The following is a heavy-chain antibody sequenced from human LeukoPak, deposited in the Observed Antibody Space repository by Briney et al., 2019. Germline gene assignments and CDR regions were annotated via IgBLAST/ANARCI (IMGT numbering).Heavy chain of an antibody. J-gene: IGHJ4*02. Sequence: SETLSLTCTVFGGSTSSSSNYRGWIRQPPGKGLEWIGSIYYSGSTYYNPSLKSRVTISVDTSKNQFSLKLSSVTAADTAVYYCARNYGDYGSPSDYWGQGTLVTVSS. CDR3: ARNYGDYGSPSDY. V-gene: IGHV4-39*01. CDR2: IYYSGST. D-gene: IGHD4-17*01. CDR1: GGSTSSSSNY.